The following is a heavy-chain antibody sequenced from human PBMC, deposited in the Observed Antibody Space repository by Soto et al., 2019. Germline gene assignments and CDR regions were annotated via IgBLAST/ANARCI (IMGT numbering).Heavy chain of an antibody. V-gene: IGHV4-34*01. J-gene: IGHJ4*02. CDR2: INHSGST. CDR1: GGSFSGYY. CDR3: ARGLAYCGGDCYFE. D-gene: IGHD2-21*02. Sequence: SETLSLTCAVYGGSFSGYYWSWIRQPPGKGLEWIGEINHSGSTNYNPSLKSRVTISVDTSKNQFSLKLSSVTAADTAVYYCARGLAYCGGDCYFEWGQGTLVTVSS.